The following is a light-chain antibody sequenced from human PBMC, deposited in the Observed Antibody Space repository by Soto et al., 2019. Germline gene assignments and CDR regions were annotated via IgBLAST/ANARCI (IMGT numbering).Light chain of an antibody. V-gene: IGKV3-11*01. J-gene: IGKJ5*01. CDR1: QSVSSY. CDR2: DAS. Sequence: EIVLTQSPATLSLSPGERATLSCRASQSVSSYLAWYQQKPGQAPRILIYDASNRATGIAARFSGSGSGTDFTLTISSLEPDDFACYYWQQRSNWPPITFGQGTRLEIK. CDR3: QQRSNWPPIT.